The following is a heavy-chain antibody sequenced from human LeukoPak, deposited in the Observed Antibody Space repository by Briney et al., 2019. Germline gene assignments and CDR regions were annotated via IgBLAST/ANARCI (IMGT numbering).Heavy chain of an antibody. CDR3: AKVPVWQQLVDY. Sequence: PGGSLRLSCVASGFTVSDNYMSWVRQAPGKGLEWVSGVTSGGSTYYADSVKGRFTISRDSSKNTLYLQMNSLRAEDTALYYCAKVPVWQQLVDYWGQGTLVTVSS. J-gene: IGHJ4*02. CDR1: GFTVSDNY. D-gene: IGHD6-13*01. CDR2: VTSGGST. V-gene: IGHV3-53*01.